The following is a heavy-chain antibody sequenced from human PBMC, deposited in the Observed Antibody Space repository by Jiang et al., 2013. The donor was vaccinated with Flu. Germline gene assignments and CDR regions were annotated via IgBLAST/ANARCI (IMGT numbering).Heavy chain of an antibody. D-gene: IGHD3/OR15-3a*01. CDR2: IYPGDSDT. V-gene: IGHV5-51*01. Sequence: GAEVKKPGESLKISCKGSGYSFTSYWIGWVRQMPGKGLEWMGIIYPGDSDTRYSPSFQGQVTISADKSISTAYLQWSSLKASDTAMYYCARHTPSTAERGTGSAFDIWGQGTMVTVSS. J-gene: IGHJ3*02. CDR1: GYSFTSYW. CDR3: ARHTPSTAERGTGSAFDI.